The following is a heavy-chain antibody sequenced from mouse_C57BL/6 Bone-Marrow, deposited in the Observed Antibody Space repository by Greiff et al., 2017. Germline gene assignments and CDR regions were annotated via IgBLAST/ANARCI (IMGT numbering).Heavy chain of an antibody. V-gene: IGHV1-9*01. Sequence: QLSCKATGYTFTGYWIEWVKQRPGHGLEWIGEILPGSGSTNYNEKFKGKATFTADTSSNTAYMQLSSLTTEDSAIYYCASTGVSNYVSYAMDYWGQGTSVTVSS. CDR3: ASTGVSNYVSYAMDY. D-gene: IGHD2-5*01. CDR2: ILPGSGST. CDR1: GYTFTGYW. J-gene: IGHJ4*01.